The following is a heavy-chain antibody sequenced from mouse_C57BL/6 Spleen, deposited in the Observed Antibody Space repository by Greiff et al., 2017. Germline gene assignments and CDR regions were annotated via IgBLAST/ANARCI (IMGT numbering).Heavy chain of an antibody. D-gene: IGHD1-1*01. Sequence: QVQLQQSGAELVKPGASVKISCKASGYAFSSYWMNWVKQRPGKGLEWIGQIYPGDGDTNYNGKFKGKATLTADKPSSTAYMQLSSLTSEDSAVYFCARSTGLRSYFDYWGQGTTLTVSS. V-gene: IGHV1-80*01. CDR3: ARSTGLRSYFDY. CDR1: GYAFSSYW. J-gene: IGHJ2*01. CDR2: IYPGDGDT.